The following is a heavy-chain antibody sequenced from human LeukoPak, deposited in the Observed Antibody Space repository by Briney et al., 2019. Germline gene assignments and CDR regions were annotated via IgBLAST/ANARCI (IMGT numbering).Heavy chain of an antibody. CDR2: IYYSGST. CDR1: GASISSYY. V-gene: IGHV4-59*08. J-gene: IGHJ4*02. CDR3: ARQGNGYNSPLGY. Sequence: PSDTLSLTCTLSGASISSYYWSSVRQPPGKGLGWIGYIYYSGSTNYNPSLKCPVTISVDTSTNHFSLKLSSVTAAATAVYDCARQGNGYNSPLGYWGQGTLVTVSS. D-gene: IGHD5-24*01.